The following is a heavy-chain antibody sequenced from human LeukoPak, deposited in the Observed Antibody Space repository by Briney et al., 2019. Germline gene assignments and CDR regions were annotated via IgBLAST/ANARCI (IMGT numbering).Heavy chain of an antibody. V-gene: IGHV4-39*01. D-gene: IGHD6-25*01. CDR1: GGSFSSSSYY. CDR3: ARHAAGQPQSFGY. Sequence: SETLSLTCTVSGGSFSSSSYYWGWIRQPPGKGLEWIGSIYFSGSTYYNPSLKSRVTISVDTSKNQFSLKLSSVTAADTAVYYCARHAAGQPQSFGYWGQGTLVTVSS. J-gene: IGHJ4*02. CDR2: IYFSGST.